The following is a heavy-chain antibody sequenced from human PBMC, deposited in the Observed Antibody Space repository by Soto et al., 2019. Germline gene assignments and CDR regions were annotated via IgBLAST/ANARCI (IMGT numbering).Heavy chain of an antibody. J-gene: IGHJ4*02. D-gene: IGHD1-1*01. CDR3: ARLWNDGRSDY. Sequence: GGSLRLSCAASGFTFSSFWMSWVRQAPGKGLEWVANINQDGGVKNYVDSVRGRFTVSRDNARNSVSLQMNSLRADDTAMYYCARLWNDGRSDYWGQGTLVTVSS. CDR1: GFTFSSFW. V-gene: IGHV3-7*01. CDR2: INQDGGVK.